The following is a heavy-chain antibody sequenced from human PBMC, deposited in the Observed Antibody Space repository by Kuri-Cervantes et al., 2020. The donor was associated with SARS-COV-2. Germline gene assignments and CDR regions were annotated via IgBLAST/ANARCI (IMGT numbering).Heavy chain of an antibody. V-gene: IGHV3-33*08. D-gene: IGHD3-22*01. J-gene: IGHJ4*02. CDR3: ARGDSALTGYYFDS. CDR2: IWHHGSNK. Sequence: GESLKISCAASGFTFNNFGMHWVRQAPGKGLEWVAVIWHHGSNKYYGDSVRGRFTISRDNSKNTLYLQMDSLRADDTAVYYCARGDSALTGYYFDSWGQGTLVTCSS. CDR1: GFTFNNFG.